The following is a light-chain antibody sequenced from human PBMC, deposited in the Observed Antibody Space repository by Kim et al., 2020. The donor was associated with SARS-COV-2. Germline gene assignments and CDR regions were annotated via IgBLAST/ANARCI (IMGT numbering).Light chain of an antibody. J-gene: IGLJ2*01. CDR1: SGSVDDNY. CDR2: EDD. V-gene: IGLV6-57*03. CDR3: QSYNRSNVV. Sequence: GKTVTISGPHSSGSVDDNYVQWYQQRPGGVPTAVIYEDDQRPSGVSDRFSGSIDNSSNSASLTISGLKTEDEADYYCQSYNRSNVVFGGGTQLTVL.